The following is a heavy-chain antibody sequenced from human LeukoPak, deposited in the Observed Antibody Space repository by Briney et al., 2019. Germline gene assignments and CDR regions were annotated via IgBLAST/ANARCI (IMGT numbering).Heavy chain of an antibody. V-gene: IGHV4-34*01. J-gene: IGHJ4*02. CDR3: AGLMVRGVIGNLFDY. CDR1: GGSFSGYY. CDR2: INHSGST. Sequence: SETLSLTCAVYGGSFSGYYWSWIRQPPGKGLEWIGEINHSGSTNYNPSLKSRVTISVDTSKNQFSLKLSSVTAADTAVYYCAGLMVRGVIGNLFDYWGQGTLVTVSS. D-gene: IGHD3-10*01.